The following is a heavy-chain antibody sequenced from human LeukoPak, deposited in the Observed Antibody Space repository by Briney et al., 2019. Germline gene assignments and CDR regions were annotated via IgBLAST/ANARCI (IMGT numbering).Heavy chain of an antibody. D-gene: IGHD6-19*01. CDR1: GFTFSSYA. J-gene: IGHJ4*02. Sequence: QPGGSLRLSCAASGFTFSSYAMSWVRQAPGKGLEWVSAISGSGGSTYYADSVKGRFTISRDNSKNTLYLQMNSLRAEDTAVYYCANTPTPWLVQFVYFDYWGQGTLVTVSS. CDR2: ISGSGGST. V-gene: IGHV3-23*01. CDR3: ANTPTPWLVQFVYFDY.